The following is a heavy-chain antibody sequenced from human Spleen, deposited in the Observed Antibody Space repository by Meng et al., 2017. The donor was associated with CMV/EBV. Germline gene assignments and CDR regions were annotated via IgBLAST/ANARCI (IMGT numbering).Heavy chain of an antibody. CDR1: GFTFSSYD. CDR3: ARSYCSRTSCYTHAFDI. Sequence: GESLKISCAASGFTFSSYDMHWVRQATGKGLEWVSAIGTAGDTYYPGSVKGRFTISRENAKNSLYLQMNSLRAGDTAVYYCARSYCSRTSCYTHAFDIWGQGTMVTVSS. V-gene: IGHV3-13*01. D-gene: IGHD2-2*02. J-gene: IGHJ3*02. CDR2: IGTAGDT.